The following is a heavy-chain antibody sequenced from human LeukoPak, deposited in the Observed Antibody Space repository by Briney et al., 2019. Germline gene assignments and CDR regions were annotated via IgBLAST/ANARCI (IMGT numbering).Heavy chain of an antibody. Sequence: GASVKVSCKASGYTFTDYYMHWVRQAPGQGLEWMGWINPSSGGTNYAQKFQGRVTVTRDTSISTAYMELSRLRSDDTAVYYCARGDEDGYGGNYYYYMDVWGKGTTVTVSS. CDR3: ARGDEDGYGGNYYYYMDV. CDR1: GYTFTDYY. D-gene: IGHD4-23*01. CDR2: INPSSGGT. J-gene: IGHJ6*03. V-gene: IGHV1-2*02.